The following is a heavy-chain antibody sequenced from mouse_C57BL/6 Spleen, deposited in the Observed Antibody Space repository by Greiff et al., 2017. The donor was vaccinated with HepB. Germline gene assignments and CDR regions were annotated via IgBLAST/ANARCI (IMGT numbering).Heavy chain of an antibody. D-gene: IGHD2-4*01. CDR1: GYTFTSYW. CDR2: IHPNSGST. Sequence: VQLQQPGAELVKPGASVKLSCKASGYTFTSYWMHWVKQRPRQGLEWIGMIHPNSGSTNYNEKFKSKATLTVDKSSSTAYMQLSSLTSEDSAVYYCARLDYEGDYCDYWGQGTTLTVSS. V-gene: IGHV1-64*01. J-gene: IGHJ2*01. CDR3: ARLDYEGDYCDY.